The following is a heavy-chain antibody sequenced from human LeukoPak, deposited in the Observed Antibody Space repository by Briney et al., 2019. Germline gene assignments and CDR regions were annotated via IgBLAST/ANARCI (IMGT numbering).Heavy chain of an antibody. CDR2: INPNSGGT. CDR3: ASSYGDYDYYYYMDV. CDR1: GYTFTGYY. J-gene: IGHJ6*03. D-gene: IGHD4-17*01. V-gene: IGHV1-2*02. Sequence: ASVKVSCKASGYTFTGYYMHWVRQAPGQGLEWMGWINPNSGGTNYAQKFQGRVTMTRDTSISTAYMELSRLRSDDTAVYYCASSYGDYDYYYYMDVWGKGTTVTISS.